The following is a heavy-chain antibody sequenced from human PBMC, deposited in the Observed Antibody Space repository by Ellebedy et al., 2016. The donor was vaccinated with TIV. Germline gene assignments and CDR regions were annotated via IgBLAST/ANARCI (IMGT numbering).Heavy chain of an antibody. Sequence: GESLKISCAASGFSFSTYRMFWVRQAPGKGLVWVSRINTDGTITDYADSVKGRFTISRDNAKNTLYLQMNSLRAGDTAVYYCARDYWGYWGQGTLVTVSS. CDR2: INTDGTIT. D-gene: IGHD3-16*01. CDR3: ARDYWGY. CDR1: GFSFSTYR. V-gene: IGHV3-74*01. J-gene: IGHJ4*02.